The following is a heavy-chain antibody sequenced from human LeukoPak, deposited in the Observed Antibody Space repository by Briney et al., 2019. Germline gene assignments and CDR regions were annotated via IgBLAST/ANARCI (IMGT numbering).Heavy chain of an antibody. CDR3: ATQARGYFYY. J-gene: IGHJ4*02. CDR1: GYTLTQLA. V-gene: IGHV1-24*01. CDR2: FDPEDGET. Sequence: ASVKVSCKVSGYTLTQLAMHWVRQAPGKGLEWMGGFDPEDGETVYAQKFQDRVAMTEDTSTDTANMELTSLASEDTAVHYCATQARGYFYYWGQGTLVTVSS.